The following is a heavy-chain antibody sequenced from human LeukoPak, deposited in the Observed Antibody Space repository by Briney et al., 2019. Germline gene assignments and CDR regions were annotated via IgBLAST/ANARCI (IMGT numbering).Heavy chain of an antibody. CDR2: ISSSGSTI. D-gene: IGHD3-10*01. J-gene: IGHJ6*03. Sequence: GGSLRLSCAASGFTFSSYEMNWVRQAPGKGLEWVSYISSSGSTIYYADSMKGRFTISRDNAKNSLYLQMNSLRAEDTAVYYCARLAGYGSGSYYWGRHYYYYMDVWGKGTTVTISS. V-gene: IGHV3-48*03. CDR1: GFTFSSYE. CDR3: ARLAGYGSGSYYWGRHYYYYMDV.